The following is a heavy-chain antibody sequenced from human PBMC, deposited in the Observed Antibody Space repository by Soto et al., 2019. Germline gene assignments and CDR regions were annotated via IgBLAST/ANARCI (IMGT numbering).Heavy chain of an antibody. D-gene: IGHD3-9*01. CDR2: IVPLFGST. Sequence: QVQLVQSGAEVKKPGSSVKVSCKASVGTFSSYTFSWVRQAPGQGLEWMGGIVPLFGSTNNGEIFQGRLTITADESTTTVYMELTGLTSDDTAVYFCAIDGDLVTSNRPRGPFDIWGQGTLVTVSS. CDR1: VGTFSSYT. J-gene: IGHJ3*02. V-gene: IGHV1-69*01. CDR3: AIDGDLVTSNRPRGPFDI.